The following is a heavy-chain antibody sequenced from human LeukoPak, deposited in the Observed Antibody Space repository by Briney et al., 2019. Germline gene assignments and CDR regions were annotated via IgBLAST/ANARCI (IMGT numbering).Heavy chain of an antibody. CDR2: IYPGDSDS. Sequence: GESLKISCKGSGYSFTSYWIGWVRQMPGKGLECMGIIYPGDSDSRYSPSFQGQVTISADKSISTAYLQWSSLKASDTAMYYCARVGRKGDYYDSSGYFGYWGQGTLVTVSS. CDR3: ARVGRKGDYYDSSGYFGY. D-gene: IGHD3-22*01. J-gene: IGHJ4*02. V-gene: IGHV5-51*01. CDR1: GYSFTSYW.